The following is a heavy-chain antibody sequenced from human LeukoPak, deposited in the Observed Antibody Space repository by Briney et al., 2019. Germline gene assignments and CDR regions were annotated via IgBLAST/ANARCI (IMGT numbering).Heavy chain of an antibody. V-gene: IGHV3-11*04. J-gene: IGHJ4*02. CDR1: GFTFSDYY. CDR2: ISSSGFTI. CDR3: ARAGSGSYPVDY. D-gene: IGHD3-10*01. Sequence: GSLRLSCTASGFTFSDYYMTWIRQAPGKGLEWVSYISSSGFTIYYADSVRGRFTISRDNAKNSLYLQMNSLRAEDTAVYYCARAGSGSYPVDYWGQGTLVTVSS.